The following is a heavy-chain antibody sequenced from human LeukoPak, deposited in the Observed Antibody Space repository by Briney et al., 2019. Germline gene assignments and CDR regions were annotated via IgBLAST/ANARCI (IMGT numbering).Heavy chain of an antibody. CDR3: ASRVVGFGEFPDAFDI. J-gene: IGHJ3*02. CDR2: IYPGDSDT. V-gene: IGHV5-51*01. CDR1: GYSFTSYW. D-gene: IGHD3-10*01. Sequence: GESLKISCKGSGYSFTSYWIGWVRQMPGKGLEWMGIIYPGDSDTRYSPSFQGQVTISADKSISTAYLQWSSLKASDTAMYYCASRVVGFGEFPDAFDIWGQGTMVTVSS.